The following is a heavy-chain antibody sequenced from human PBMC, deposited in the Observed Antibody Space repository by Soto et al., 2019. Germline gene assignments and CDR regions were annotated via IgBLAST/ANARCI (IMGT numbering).Heavy chain of an antibody. CDR2: TYYRSKWYN. CDR3: ARELPMSGVVNFYGMDA. D-gene: IGHD3-3*01. V-gene: IGHV6-1*01. J-gene: IGHJ6*02. Sequence: IRGGRECRYRAAWNCIKQSPSRGLEWLGRTYYRSKWYNDYAVSVKSRITINPDTSKNQFSLQLNSVTPEDTAVYYCARELPMSGVVNFYGMDAWGPGTTVTVSS. CDR1: GGRECRYRAA.